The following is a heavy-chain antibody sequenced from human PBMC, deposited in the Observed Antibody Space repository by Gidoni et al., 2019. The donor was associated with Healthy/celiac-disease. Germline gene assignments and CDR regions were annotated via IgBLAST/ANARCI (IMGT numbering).Heavy chain of an antibody. V-gene: IGHV4-31*03. CDR3: ARDVITGYSSSWLHGGIDY. CDR2: IYYSGST. D-gene: IGHD6-13*01. Sequence: QVQLQESGPGLVKPSQTPSLTCTVSGGSISSGGYYWSWIRQHPGKGLEWIGYIYYSGSTYYNPSLKSRVTISVDTSKNQFSLKLSSVTAADTAVYYCARDVITGYSSSWLHGGIDYWGQGTLVTVSS. J-gene: IGHJ4*02. CDR1: GGSISSGGYY.